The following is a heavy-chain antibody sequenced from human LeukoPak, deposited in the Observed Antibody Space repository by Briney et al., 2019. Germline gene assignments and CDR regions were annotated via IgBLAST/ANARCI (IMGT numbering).Heavy chain of an antibody. CDR3: ARFQGAVGATKAYFDY. J-gene: IGHJ4*02. V-gene: IGHV4-38-2*01. D-gene: IGHD1-26*01. CDR2: IYHSGST. CDR1: GYSISSGYY. Sequence: SETLSLTCAVSGYSISSGYYWGWIRQPPGKGLEWIGSIYHSGSTYYNPSLKSRGTISVDTSKNRFSLKLNSVTAADMAVYYCARFQGAVGATKAYFDYWGQGTLVTVSS.